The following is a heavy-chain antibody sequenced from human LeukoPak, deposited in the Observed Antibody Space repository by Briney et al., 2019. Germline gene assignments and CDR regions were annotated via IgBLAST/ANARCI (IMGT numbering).Heavy chain of an antibody. D-gene: IGHD4-17*01. V-gene: IGHV3-23*01. J-gene: IGHJ2*01. CDR2: ISGSGGST. CDR1: GFTFSSYA. CDR3: AKSAYGDYGNWYFDL. Sequence: PGGSLRLSCAASGFTFSSYAMSWVRQAPGKGLEWVSAISGSGGSTYYADSVKGRSTISRDNSKNTLYLQMNSLRAEDTAVYYCAKSAYGDYGNWYFDLWGRGTLVTVSS.